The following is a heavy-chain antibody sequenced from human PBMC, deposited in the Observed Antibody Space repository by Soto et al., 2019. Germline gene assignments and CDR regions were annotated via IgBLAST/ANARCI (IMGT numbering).Heavy chain of an antibody. V-gene: IGHV3-30*18. D-gene: IGHD5-12*01. CDR3: AKDRVDGYRFSYYYYGMDV. Sequence: QVQLVESGGGVVQPGRSLRLSCAASGFTFSSYGMHGVRQAPGKGLEWVAVISYDGSNKYYADSVKGRFTISRDNSKNTLYLQMNSLRAEDTAVYYCAKDRVDGYRFSYYYYGMDVWGQGTTFTVSS. CDR1: GFTFSSYG. J-gene: IGHJ6*02. CDR2: ISYDGSNK.